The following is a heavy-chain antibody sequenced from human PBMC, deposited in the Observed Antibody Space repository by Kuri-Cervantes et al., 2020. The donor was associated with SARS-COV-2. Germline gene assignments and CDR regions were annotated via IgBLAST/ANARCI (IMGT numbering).Heavy chain of an antibody. J-gene: IGHJ6*02. D-gene: IGHD3-3*01. CDR1: GGTFSSYT. CDR2: IIPILGIA. Sequence: SVKVSCKASGGTFSSYTISWVRQAPGQGLEWMGRIIPILGIANYAQKFQGRVTITADESTSTAYMELSSLRSEDTAVYYCASRVFRFLEWSMNYYGMDVWGQGTTVTVSS. V-gene: IGHV1-69*02. CDR3: ASRVFRFLEWSMNYYGMDV.